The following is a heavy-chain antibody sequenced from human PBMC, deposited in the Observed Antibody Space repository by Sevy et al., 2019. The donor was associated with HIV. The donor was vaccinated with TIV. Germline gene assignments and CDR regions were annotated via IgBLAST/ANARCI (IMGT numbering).Heavy chain of an antibody. D-gene: IGHD1-26*01. V-gene: IGHV3-7*04. J-gene: IGHJ4*02. CDR3: ARGVGLDC. CDR1: VFTFSPYW. CDR2: IRPDGSDK. Sequence: GGSLRLSCAASVFTFSPYWMTWVRQAPGKGLEWVANIRPDGSDKYYVDSVKGRFTISRDNAKNSLYLQMNSLRADETAKYYCARGVGLDCWGQGALVTVSS.